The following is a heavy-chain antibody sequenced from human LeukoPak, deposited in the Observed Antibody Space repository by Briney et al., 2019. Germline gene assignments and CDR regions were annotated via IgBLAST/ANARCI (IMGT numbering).Heavy chain of an antibody. D-gene: IGHD6-19*01. V-gene: IGHV1-18*01. CDR2: IYSYNGNT. CDR1: GYTFTSYG. J-gene: IGHJ6*02. Sequence: ASVKVSCKASGYTFTSYGISWVRQAPGQGLEWMGWIYSYNGNTNYAQKFQGRVTMTTDTSTSTAYMELRSLRSDDTAVYYCARDKVRQWLVSYYGMDVWGQGTTVTVSS. CDR3: ARDKVRQWLVSYYGMDV.